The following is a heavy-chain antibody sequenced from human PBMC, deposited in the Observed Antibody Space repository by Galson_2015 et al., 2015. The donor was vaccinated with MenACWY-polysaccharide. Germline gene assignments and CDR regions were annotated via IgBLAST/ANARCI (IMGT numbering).Heavy chain of an antibody. CDR2: IHSSGST. D-gene: IGHD7-27*01. CDR1: GGSISSYY. J-gene: IGHJ2*01. Sequence: TLSLTCTVAGGSISSYYWSWIRQPAGRGLEWIGRIHSSGSTTYNPSLKSRGTMSVDTSKNQVSLNLNSVTAADTAVYYCARRSLGNWYFDLWGRGTLVTVSS. V-gene: IGHV4-4*07. CDR3: ARRSLGNWYFDL.